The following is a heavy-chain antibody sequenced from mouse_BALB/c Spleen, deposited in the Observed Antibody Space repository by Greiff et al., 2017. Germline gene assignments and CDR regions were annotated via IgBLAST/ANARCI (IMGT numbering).Heavy chain of an antibody. J-gene: IGHJ4*01. Sequence: EVQLQQSGPELVKPGASVKMSCKASGYTFTSYVMHWVKQKPGQGLEWIGYINPYNDGTKYNEKFKGKATLTSDKSSSTAYMELSSLTSEDSAVYYCARAKLLYYYYAMDYWGQGTSVTVSS. CDR2: INPYNDGT. D-gene: IGHD3-1*01. V-gene: IGHV1-14*01. CDR1: GYTFTSYV. CDR3: ARAKLLYYYYAMDY.